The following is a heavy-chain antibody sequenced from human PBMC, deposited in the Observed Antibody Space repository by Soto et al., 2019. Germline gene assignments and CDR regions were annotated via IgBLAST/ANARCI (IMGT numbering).Heavy chain of an antibody. CDR2: IYPGDSDT. J-gene: IGHJ6*02. Sequence: GESLKISCKGSGYSFTSYWIGWVRQMPGKGLELMGIIYPGDSDTRYSPSFQGQVTISADKSISTAYLQMHSLRPDDTAVYYCAKDREGNDWAYGMDVWGQGTTVTVSS. D-gene: IGHD1-1*01. V-gene: IGHV5-51*01. CDR1: GYSFTSYW. CDR3: AKDREGNDWAYGMDV.